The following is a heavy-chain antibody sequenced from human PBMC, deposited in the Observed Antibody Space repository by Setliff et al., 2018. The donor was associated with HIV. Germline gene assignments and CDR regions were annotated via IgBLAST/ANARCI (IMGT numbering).Heavy chain of an antibody. V-gene: IGHV4-34*01. CDR1: GESLSPYY. CDR3: ARGLGMVESTTPFDF. CDR2: INHSGSN. J-gene: IGHJ4*02. D-gene: IGHD1-26*01. Sequence: SETLSLTCAVYGESLSPYYWSWIRQPPGKGLEWIGEINHSGSNNYNPSLKSRVTLSVDTSKNQFSLKLTSVTAADAAVYYCARGLGMVESTTPFDFWGQGTLVTVSS.